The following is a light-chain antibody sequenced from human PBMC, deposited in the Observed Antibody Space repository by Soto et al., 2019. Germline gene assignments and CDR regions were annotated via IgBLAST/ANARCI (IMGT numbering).Light chain of an antibody. V-gene: IGKV4-1*01. CDR3: QQYYSTPLT. CDR2: WAS. CDR1: QSVLYSSNNKNY. Sequence: DIVMTQSPDSLAVSLGERATINCKSSQSVLYSSNNKNYFSWYQQKPGQPPKLLIYWASTRESGVPDRFSGSGSGTEFTLTISSLQAEDVAVYYCQQYYSTPLTFGGGTKVEIK. J-gene: IGKJ4*01.